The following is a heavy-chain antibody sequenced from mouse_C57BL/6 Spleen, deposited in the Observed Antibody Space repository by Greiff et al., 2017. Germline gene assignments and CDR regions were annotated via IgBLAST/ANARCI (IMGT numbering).Heavy chain of an antibody. V-gene: IGHV5-17*01. CDR1: GFTFSDYG. J-gene: IGHJ3*01. CDR3: SRPRGYAWFAY. CDR2: ISSGSSTI. D-gene: IGHD2-2*01. Sequence: EVKLMESGGGLVKPGGSLKLSCAASGFTFSDYGMHWVRQAPEKGLEWVAYISSGSSTIYYADTVKGRFTISRDNAKNTLCLQMTSLMSEYTAMYYCSRPRGYAWFAYWGHVTLVTVSA.